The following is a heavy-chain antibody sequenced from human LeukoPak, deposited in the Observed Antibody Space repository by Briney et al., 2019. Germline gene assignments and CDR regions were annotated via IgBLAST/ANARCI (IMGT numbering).Heavy chain of an antibody. Sequence: SETLSLTCTVSGGSISSYYWSWIRQPPGKGLEWIGYIYYSGSTNYNPSLKSRVTISVDTSKNQFSLKLSSVTAADTAVYYCARDREMATFDYWGQEPWSPSPQ. CDR2: IYYSGST. D-gene: IGHD5-24*01. CDR3: ARDREMATFDY. CDR1: GGSISSYY. J-gene: IGHJ4*01. V-gene: IGHV4-59*01.